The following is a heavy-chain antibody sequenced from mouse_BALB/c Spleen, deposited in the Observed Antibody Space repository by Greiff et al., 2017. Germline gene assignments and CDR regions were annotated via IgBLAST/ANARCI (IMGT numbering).Heavy chain of an antibody. V-gene: IGHV5-17*02. CDR1: GFTFSSFG. CDR3: ARSMAGAMDY. D-gene: IGHD1-1*02. Sequence: EVQRVESGGGLVQPGGSRKISCAASGFTFSSFGMHWVRQAPEKGLEWVAYISSGSSTIYYADTVKGRFTISRDNPKNTLFLQMTSLRSEDTAMYYCARSMAGAMDYWGQGTSVTVSS. CDR2: ISSGSSTI. J-gene: IGHJ4*01.